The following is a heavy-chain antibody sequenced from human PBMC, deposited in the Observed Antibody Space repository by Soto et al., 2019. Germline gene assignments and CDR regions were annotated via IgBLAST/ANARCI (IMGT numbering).Heavy chain of an antibody. V-gene: IGHV3-30*18. CDR2: IAYGGSNK. CDR3: AKDNCISTSCYRLYNWFDP. Sequence: GGSLRLSCAASGFTFSSCGMHWVRQAPGKGLDWVAVIAYGGSNKYYADSVKGRFTISRDNSKNTLYLQMNNLRAEDTAVYYCAKDNCISTSCYRLYNWFDPWGQGTLVTVSS. J-gene: IGHJ5*02. CDR1: GFTFSSCG. D-gene: IGHD2-2*01.